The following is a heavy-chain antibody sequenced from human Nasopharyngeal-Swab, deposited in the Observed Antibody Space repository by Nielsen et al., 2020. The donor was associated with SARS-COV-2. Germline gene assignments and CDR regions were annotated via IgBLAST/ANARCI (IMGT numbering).Heavy chain of an antibody. CDR3: ARDPMITFGGVIVADYYYYGMDV. Sequence: GESLKISCAASGFTFSSYWMSWVRQAPGKGLEWVAVISYDGSNKYYADSVKDRFTISRDNSKNTLYLQMNSLRAEDTAVYYCARDPMITFGGVIVADYYYYGMDVWGQGTTVTVSS. CDR2: ISYDGSNK. V-gene: IGHV3-30-3*01. CDR1: GFTFSSYW. D-gene: IGHD3-16*02. J-gene: IGHJ6*02.